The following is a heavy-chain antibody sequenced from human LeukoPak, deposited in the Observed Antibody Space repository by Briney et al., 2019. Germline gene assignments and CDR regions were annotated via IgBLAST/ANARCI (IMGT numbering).Heavy chain of an antibody. D-gene: IGHD1-26*01. CDR2: IYYSGST. CDR1: GGSISSYY. CDR3: ARLVGATFY. V-gene: IGHV4-59*12. J-gene: IGHJ4*02. Sequence: SETLSLTCTVSGGSISSYYWSWIRQPPGKGLEWIGYIYYSGSTNYNPSLKSRVTISVDTSKNQFSLKLSSVTAADTAVYYCARLVGATFYWGQGTLVTVSS.